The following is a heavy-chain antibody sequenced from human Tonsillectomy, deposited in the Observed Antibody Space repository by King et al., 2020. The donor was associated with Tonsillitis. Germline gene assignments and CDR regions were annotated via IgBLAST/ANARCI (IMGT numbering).Heavy chain of an antibody. J-gene: IGHJ4*02. CDR2: IISGGST. CDR3: ATLITARLDY. V-gene: IGHV3-23*04. D-gene: IGHD6-6*01. CDR1: GFTFTDCD. Sequence: VQLVESGGNLVQPGGSLTLSCAHSGFTFTDCDMNWVRQAPGKGLEWVSGIISGGSTCYADSVKGRFTISRDNSKNTLYLQMKSLRAEDTAVYYCATLITARLDYWGQGTLVTVSS.